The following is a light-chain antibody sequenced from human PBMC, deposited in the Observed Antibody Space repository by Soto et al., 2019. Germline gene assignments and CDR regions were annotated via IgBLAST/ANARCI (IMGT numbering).Light chain of an antibody. Sequence: EIVMTQSPATLSVSPGERATLSCRASQSVSSNLAWYQQKPGQAPRLLMYGGSTRATGVPARFSGSGSRTEFTLTISSLRSEDFAVYYCQQYNKWPRTFGQGTKVDIK. J-gene: IGKJ1*01. CDR3: QQYNKWPRT. V-gene: IGKV3D-15*01. CDR2: GGS. CDR1: QSVSSN.